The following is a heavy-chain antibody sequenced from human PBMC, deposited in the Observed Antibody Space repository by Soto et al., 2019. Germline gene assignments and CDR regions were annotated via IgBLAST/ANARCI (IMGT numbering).Heavy chain of an antibody. CDR2: IYYSGTT. D-gene: IGHD4-17*01. V-gene: IGHV4-59*11. J-gene: IGHJ3*02. CDR3: ARGRDYGDYVGAFDI. CDR1: GGSITGHY. Sequence: QVQLQESGPGLVKPSETLSLTCTVSGGSITGHYWSWIRQPPGKGLECIGYIYYSGTTNYNPSLKSRVPISVDTSKNQFSLKLSSVTAADTAVYYCARGRDYGDYVGAFDIWGQGTMVTVSS.